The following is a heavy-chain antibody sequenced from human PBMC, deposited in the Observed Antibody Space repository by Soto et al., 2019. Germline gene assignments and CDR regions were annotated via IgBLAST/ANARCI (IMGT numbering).Heavy chain of an antibody. CDR3: ASTESGTFDP. Sequence: SETLSLTCAVSGGSISSGGYSWSWIRQPPGKGLEWIGYIYHSGSTYYNPSLKSRVTISVDRSKNQFSLKLSSVTAADTAVYYCASTESGTFDPWGPGTLVTVSS. CDR1: GGSISSGGYS. D-gene: IGHD1-1*01. V-gene: IGHV4-30-2*01. CDR2: IYHSGST. J-gene: IGHJ5*02.